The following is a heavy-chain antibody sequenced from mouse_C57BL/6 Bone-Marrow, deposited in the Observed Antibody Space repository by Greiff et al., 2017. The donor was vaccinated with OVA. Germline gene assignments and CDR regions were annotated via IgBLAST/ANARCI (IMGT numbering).Heavy chain of an antibody. CDR2: IDPENGDT. Sequence: EVKLQESGAELVRPGASVKLSCTASGFNIKDDYMHWVKQRPEQGLEWIGWIDPENGDTEYASKFQGKATITADTSSNTAYLQLSSLTSEDTAVYYCTTYFYGSSLYYFDYWGQGTTLTVSS. D-gene: IGHD1-1*01. V-gene: IGHV14-4*01. CDR3: TTYFYGSSLYYFDY. CDR1: GFNIKDDY. J-gene: IGHJ2*01.